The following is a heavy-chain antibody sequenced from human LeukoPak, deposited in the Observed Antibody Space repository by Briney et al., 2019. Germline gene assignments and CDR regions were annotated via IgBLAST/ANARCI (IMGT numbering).Heavy chain of an antibody. CDR3: ARPYDTRGYFPDY. D-gene: IGHD3-22*01. CDR2: IKQDGSEK. Sequence: GGSLRLSCAASRFTFSSYWMSWVRQAPGKGLEWVANIKQDGSEKYYVDSVKGRFTISRDNAKNSLYLQLNSLRAEDTAVYYCARPYDTRGYFPDYWGQGTLVTVSS. V-gene: IGHV3-7*03. CDR1: RFTFSSYW. J-gene: IGHJ4*02.